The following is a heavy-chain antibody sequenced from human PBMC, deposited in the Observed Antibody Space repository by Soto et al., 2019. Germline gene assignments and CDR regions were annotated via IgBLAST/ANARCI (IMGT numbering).Heavy chain of an antibody. D-gene: IGHD3-22*01. CDR1: GFTFSSYA. Sequence: GGSLRLSCAVSGFTFSSYAMSWVRQAPGKGLEWVSAISGSGDSTYYADSVKGRFTISRDNSKNTLYLQMNSLRAEDTAVYYCAKGGRYYDSSGYYPYYYYGMDVWGQGTTVTVSS. V-gene: IGHV3-23*01. CDR3: AKGGRYYDSSGYYPYYYYGMDV. CDR2: ISGSGDST. J-gene: IGHJ6*02.